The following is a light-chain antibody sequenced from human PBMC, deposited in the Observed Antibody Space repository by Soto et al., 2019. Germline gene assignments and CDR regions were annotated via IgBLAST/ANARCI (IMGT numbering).Light chain of an antibody. V-gene: IGLV2-14*01. CDR2: DVS. J-gene: IGLJ3*02. Sequence: QSALTQPASMSGSPGQSITISCTGASSDVGGYNLVSWYQQHPGKAPKLMIYDVSNRPSGVSNRFSGSKSGNTASLTISGLQAEDEADYYCSSYTSSNTWVFGGGTKLTVL. CDR1: SSDVGGYNL. CDR3: SSYTSSNTWV.